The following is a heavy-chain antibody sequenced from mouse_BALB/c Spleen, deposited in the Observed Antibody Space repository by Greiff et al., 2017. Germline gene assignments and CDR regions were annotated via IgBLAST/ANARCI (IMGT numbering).Heavy chain of an antibody. J-gene: IGHJ1*01. Sequence: EVQLQESGPELVKPGASVKISCKASGYTFTDYNMHWVKQSHGKSLEWIGYIYPYNGGTGYNQKFKSKATLTVDNSSSTAYMELRSLTSEDSAVYYCARESSKYFDVWGAGTTVTVSS. CDR3: ARESSKYFDV. CDR1: GYTFTDYN. V-gene: IGHV1S29*02. CDR2: IYPYNGGT.